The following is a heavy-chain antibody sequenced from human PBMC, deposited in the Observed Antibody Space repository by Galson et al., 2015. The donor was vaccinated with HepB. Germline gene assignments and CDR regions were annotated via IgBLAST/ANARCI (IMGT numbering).Heavy chain of an antibody. V-gene: IGHV1-69*02. J-gene: IGHJ6*02. CDR1: GGTFSSYT. Sequence: SVKVSCKASGGTFSSYTISWVRQAPGQGLEWMGRIIPILGIANYAQKFQGRVTITADKSTSTAYMELSSLRSEDTAVYYCARGLPAAIFYYGMDVWGQGTTVTVSS. CDR3: ARGLPAAIFYYGMDV. D-gene: IGHD2-2*01. CDR2: IIPILGIA.